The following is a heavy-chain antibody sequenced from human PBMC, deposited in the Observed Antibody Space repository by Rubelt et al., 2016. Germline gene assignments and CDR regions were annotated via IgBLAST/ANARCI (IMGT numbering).Heavy chain of an antibody. D-gene: IGHD4/OR15-4a*01. CDR2: VYYTGTT. Sequence: QLQMQESGPGLVKPSETLSLTCTVSGGSISRSNYYWAWIRQPPGKGLEWIGTVYYTGTTSYNPSLKRRVTMAIDTSKNQFSLNLNSVTAADTAVYDCSVLPEFDYWGQGTLVTVSS. J-gene: IGHJ4*02. V-gene: IGHV4-39*01. CDR3: SVLPEFDY. CDR1: GGSISRSNYY.